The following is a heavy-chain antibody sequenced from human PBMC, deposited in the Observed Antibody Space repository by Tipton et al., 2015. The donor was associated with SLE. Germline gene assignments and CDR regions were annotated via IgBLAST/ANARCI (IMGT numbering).Heavy chain of an antibody. J-gene: IGHJ6*03. CDR1: GGSISSSSYY. V-gene: IGHV4-39*07. CDR3: ARPDNYMDV. CDR2: IYYSGST. Sequence: TLSLTCTVSGGSISSSSYYWGWIRKPPGKGLEWIGSIYYSGSTYYNPTLKSRVTISVDTSKNQFSLKLSSVTAADTAVYYCARPDNYMDVWGKGTTVTVSS. D-gene: IGHD3-9*01.